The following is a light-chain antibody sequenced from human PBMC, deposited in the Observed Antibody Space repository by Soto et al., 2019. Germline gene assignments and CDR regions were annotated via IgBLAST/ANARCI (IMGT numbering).Light chain of an antibody. CDR3: QSYDTSPV. V-gene: IGLV1-40*01. J-gene: IGLJ2*01. CDR2: GNG. Sequence: QSVLTQPPSVSGAPGQRVTISCTGSRSNLGANYAVHWYQHLPGAAPKPLIYGNGSRPSGVPDRFSVSKSGTSASLAITGLRAEDEAAYYCQSYDTSPVFGGGTKLTVL. CDR1: RSNLGANYA.